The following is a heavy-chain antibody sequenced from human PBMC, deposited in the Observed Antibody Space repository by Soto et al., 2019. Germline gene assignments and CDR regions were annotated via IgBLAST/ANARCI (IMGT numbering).Heavy chain of an antibody. V-gene: IGHV6-1*01. Sequence: QVQLQQSGPRLVKPSQTLSLACAISGDSVSSNSVAWNWIRQSPSRGLEWLGRTYYRSKWYNDYAVSVESXXTXNXXTSKNQFSLQLNSVIPEDTAVYYCVRLIGNSWLDYWGQGTLVTVSS. CDR3: VRLIGNSWLDY. CDR1: GDSVSSNSVA. J-gene: IGHJ4*02. CDR2: TYYRSKWYN. D-gene: IGHD6-13*01.